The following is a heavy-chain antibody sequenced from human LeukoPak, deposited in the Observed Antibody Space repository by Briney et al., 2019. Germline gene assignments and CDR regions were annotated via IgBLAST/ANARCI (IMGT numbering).Heavy chain of an antibody. V-gene: IGHV1-69*13. CDR1: GGTFSRYA. CDR3: AREGSSGYYPY. D-gene: IGHD3-22*01. CDR2: IIPIFGTA. J-gene: IGHJ4*02. Sequence: SVKVSCKASGGTFSRYAISWVRQAPGQGLEWMGGIIPIFGTANYAQKFQGRVTITADESTSTAYMELSSLRAEDTAVYYCAREGSSGYYPYWGQGILVTVSS.